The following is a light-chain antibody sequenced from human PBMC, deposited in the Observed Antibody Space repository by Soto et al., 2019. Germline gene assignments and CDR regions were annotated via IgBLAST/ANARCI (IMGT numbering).Light chain of an antibody. CDR3: KQRSNWAT. CDR2: DAS. V-gene: IGKV3-11*01. Sequence: EIVLTQSPATLCLSPGESATLSCRASQSVSRNLAWYQQKPGQAPRLLIYDASNRATGIQARFSGSGSVTDFTLTISSLEPEDFAVYYCKQRSNWATFGPGTKVDIK. J-gene: IGKJ3*01. CDR1: QSVSRN.